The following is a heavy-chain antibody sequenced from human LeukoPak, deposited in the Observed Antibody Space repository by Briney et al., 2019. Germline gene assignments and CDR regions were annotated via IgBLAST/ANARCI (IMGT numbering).Heavy chain of an antibody. V-gene: IGHV1-2*02. Sequence: ASVKVSCKASGYTFTDYHMHCVRQAPGQRPEWMGWINPNSGGTNFAQKFQGRVTMTRDMSISTAYLQVIRLRSDDTAVYYCARDQVAGSWSSDVFDVWGPGTMVTVSS. CDR2: INPNSGGT. J-gene: IGHJ3*01. CDR1: GYTFTDYH. D-gene: IGHD6-13*01. CDR3: ARDQVAGSWSSDVFDV.